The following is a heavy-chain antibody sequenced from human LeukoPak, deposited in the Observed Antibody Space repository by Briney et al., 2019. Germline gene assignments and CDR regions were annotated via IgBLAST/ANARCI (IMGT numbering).Heavy chain of an antibody. CDR3: ARGRSETYYYDSSGYYRGDDY. Sequence: SETLSLTCTVSGGSINSYYWSWIRQPPGKGLEWIGYIYYSGSTNYNPSLKSRVTISVDTSKNQFSLKLSSVTAADTAVYYCARGRSETYYYDSSGYYRGDDYWGQGTLVTVSS. CDR2: IYYSGST. J-gene: IGHJ4*02. V-gene: IGHV4-59*12. CDR1: GGSINSYY. D-gene: IGHD3-22*01.